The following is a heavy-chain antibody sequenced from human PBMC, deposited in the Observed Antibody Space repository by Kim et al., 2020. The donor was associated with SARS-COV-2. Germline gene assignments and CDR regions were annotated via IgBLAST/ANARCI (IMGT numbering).Heavy chain of an antibody. CDR3: TTALNPAAMGLPALKEP. CDR1: GFTFSNAW. D-gene: IGHD2-2*01. V-gene: IGHV3-15*01. J-gene: IGHJ5*02. Sequence: GGSLRLSCAASGFTFSNAWMSWVRQAPGKGLEWVGRIKSKTDGGTTDYAAPVKGRFTISRDDSKNTLYLQMNSLKTEDTAVYYCTTALNPAAMGLPALKEPWGQGTLVTVSS. CDR2: IKSKTDGGTT.